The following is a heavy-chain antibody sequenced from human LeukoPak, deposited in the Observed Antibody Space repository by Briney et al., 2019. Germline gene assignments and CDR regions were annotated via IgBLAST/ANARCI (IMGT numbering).Heavy chain of an antibody. Sequence: AGGSLRLSCAASGFTFNTYWMSWVRQAPGKGLEWVANIKQDGSEKYYVDSVKGRFTISRDSAKNSLYLQMNSLRAEDTAVYYCARDPRGSSGWLDYWGQGTLVTVSS. CDR1: GFTFNTYW. D-gene: IGHD6-19*01. J-gene: IGHJ4*02. CDR3: ARDPRGSSGWLDY. V-gene: IGHV3-7*04. CDR2: IKQDGSEK.